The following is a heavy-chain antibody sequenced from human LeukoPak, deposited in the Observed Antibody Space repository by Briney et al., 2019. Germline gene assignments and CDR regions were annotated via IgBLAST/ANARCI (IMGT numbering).Heavy chain of an antibody. V-gene: IGHV3-53*01. CDR3: ARGSPGSSWYYFDY. D-gene: IGHD6-13*01. Sequence: PGGSLRLSCAASGFTVSSNYMSWVRQAPGKGLEWVSVICSGGSTYYADSVKGRFTISRDNSKNTLYLQMNSLRAEDTAVYYCARGSPGSSWYYFDYWGQGTLVTVSS. J-gene: IGHJ4*02. CDR2: ICSGGST. CDR1: GFTVSSNY.